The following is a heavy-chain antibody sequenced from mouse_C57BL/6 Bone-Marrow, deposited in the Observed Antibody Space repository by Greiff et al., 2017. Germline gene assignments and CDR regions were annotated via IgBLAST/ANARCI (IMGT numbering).Heavy chain of an antibody. V-gene: IGHV3-6*01. Sequence: ESGPGLVKPSQSLSLTCSVTGYSITSGYYWNWIRQFPGNKLEWMGYISYDGSNNYNPSLKNRISITRDTSKNQFFLKLNSVTTEDTATYYCARYYGSPYYYAMDYWGQGTSVTVSS. CDR1: GYSITSGYY. CDR2: ISYDGSN. J-gene: IGHJ4*01. D-gene: IGHD1-1*01. CDR3: ARYYGSPYYYAMDY.